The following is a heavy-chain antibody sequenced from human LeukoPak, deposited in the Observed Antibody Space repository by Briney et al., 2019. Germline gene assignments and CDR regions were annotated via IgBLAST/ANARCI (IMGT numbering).Heavy chain of an antibody. Sequence: GGSLRLSCAASGFTFSSYSMNWVRQAPGKGLEWVSSISSSSSYIYYADSVKGRFTISRDNAKNSLYLQMNSLRAEDTAVYYCARDLQSRNPSGWQQTHPFDPWGQGTLVTVS. J-gene: IGHJ5*02. D-gene: IGHD6-19*01. V-gene: IGHV3-21*01. CDR1: GFTFSSYS. CDR3: ARDLQSRNPSGWQQTHPFDP. CDR2: ISSSSSYI.